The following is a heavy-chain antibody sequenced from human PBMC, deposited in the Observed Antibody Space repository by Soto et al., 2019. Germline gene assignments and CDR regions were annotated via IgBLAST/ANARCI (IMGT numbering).Heavy chain of an antibody. V-gene: IGHV4-59*01. D-gene: IGHD2-2*03. CDR2: IYYTGNT. CDR3: AAGLDHNKVGY. Sequence: QVRLQESGPGLVKPSETLSLTCTVSGGSIRPYYWNWVRQPPGKRPEWIGCIYYTGNTHYNPSLKSRVTISRDTSKNQFSLELTSVTAADTAMYFCAAGLDHNKVGYWGQGTLVTVSS. J-gene: IGHJ4*02. CDR1: GGSIRPYY.